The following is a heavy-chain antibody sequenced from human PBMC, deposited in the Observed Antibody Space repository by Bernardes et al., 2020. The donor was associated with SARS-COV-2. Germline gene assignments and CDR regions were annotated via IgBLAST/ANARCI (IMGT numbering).Heavy chain of an antibody. CDR2: INSIGITR. CDR1: GFTFISSW. V-gene: IGHV3-74*01. D-gene: IGHD5-18*01. J-gene: IGHJ4*01. Sequence: WGSLSLSCAPSGFTFISSWMHWVRQAPGKGLVWVSRINSIGITRTYPDSVKGGFIIPRDHAKNTLYLKMNSLRAEETAMYYCVRDKRGDNYGAHPGICDYWGKGILVTVSA. CDR3: VRDKRGDNYGAHPGICDY.